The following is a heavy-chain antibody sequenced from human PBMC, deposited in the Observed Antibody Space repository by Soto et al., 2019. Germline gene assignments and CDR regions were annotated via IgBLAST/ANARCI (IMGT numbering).Heavy chain of an antibody. V-gene: IGHV1-69*04. CDR2: IIPILGIA. CDR3: ARDPPIVVVPAAIDFIP. CDR1: GGTFSSYT. D-gene: IGHD2-2*01. J-gene: IGHJ5*02. Sequence: ASVKVSCKASGGTFSSYTISWVRQAPGQGLEWMGRIIPILGIANYAQKFQGRVTITADKSTSTAYMELSSLRSEDTAVYYCARDPPIVVVPAAIDFIPWGQGTLVTVSS.